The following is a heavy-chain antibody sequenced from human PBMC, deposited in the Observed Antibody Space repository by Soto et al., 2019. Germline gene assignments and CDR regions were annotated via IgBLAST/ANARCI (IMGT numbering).Heavy chain of an antibody. CDR1: GFTVSSNY. J-gene: IGHJ6*02. CDR3: AMQMDCSSTSFFELPPKLCYGMDV. Sequence: PGGSLRLSCAASGFTVSSNYMSWVRQAPGKGLEWVSVIYSGGSTYYADSVKGRFTISRDNSKNTLYLQMNSLRAEDTAVYYCAMQMDCSSTSFFELPPKLCYGMDVWGQGTTVTVSS. V-gene: IGHV3-66*01. CDR2: IYSGGST. D-gene: IGHD2-2*01.